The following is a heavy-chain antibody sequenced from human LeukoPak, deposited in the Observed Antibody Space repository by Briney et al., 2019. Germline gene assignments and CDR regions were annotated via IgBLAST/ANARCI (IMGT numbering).Heavy chain of an antibody. CDR2: IYYSGST. D-gene: IGHD2-2*02. Sequence: SETLSLTCTVSGGSISTFYWSWIRQPPGKGLEWIGRIYYSGSTNYNPSLKSRVTISVDTSKNQFSLKLSSVTAADTAVYFCARFFAAATPCYYYYAMDVWGQGTMVTVSS. V-gene: IGHV4-59*08. CDR3: ARFFAAATPCYYYYAMDV. J-gene: IGHJ6*02. CDR1: GGSISTFY.